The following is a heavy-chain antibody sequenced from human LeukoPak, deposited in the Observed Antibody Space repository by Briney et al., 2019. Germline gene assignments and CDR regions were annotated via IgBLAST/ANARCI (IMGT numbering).Heavy chain of an antibody. V-gene: IGHV4-30-2*01. CDR3: ARGSWSGFFDY. J-gene: IGHJ4*02. D-gene: IGHD3-3*01. CDR1: GGSISSGGYY. Sequence: SQSLSLTYTVCGGSISSGGYYWSWIRQPPGKGLEWIGYIYHSGSTYYNPSLKSRVTISVDRSKNQFSLKLSSVTAADTAVYYCARGSWSGFFDYWGLGTLVTVSS. CDR2: IYHSGST.